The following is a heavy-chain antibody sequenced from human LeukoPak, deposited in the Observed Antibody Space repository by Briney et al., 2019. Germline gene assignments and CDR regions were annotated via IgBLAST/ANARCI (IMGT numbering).Heavy chain of an antibody. CDR2: IIPIFGTA. J-gene: IGHJ4*02. D-gene: IGHD4-17*01. CDR3: AREYGDYGLDY. CDR1: GGTFSSSA. V-gene: IGHV1-69*05. Sequence: ASVKVSCKASGGTFSSSAISWVRQAPGQGLEWMGRIIPIFGTANYAQKFQGRVTITTDESTSTAYMELSSLRSEDTAVYYCAREYGDYGLDYWGQGTLVTVSS.